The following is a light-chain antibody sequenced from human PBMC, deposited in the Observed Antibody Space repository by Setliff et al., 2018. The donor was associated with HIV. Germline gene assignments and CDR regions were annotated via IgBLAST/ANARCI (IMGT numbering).Light chain of an antibody. CDR2: EVS. CDR3: SSYAGIITLVL. J-gene: IGLJ2*01. V-gene: IGLV2-14*01. Sequence: QSVLTQPASVSGSPGQTITISCTGTSSDVGDYNYVSWYQQHPGKVPKLMIYEVSKRPSGVSNRFSGSKSGNTASLTISGLQAEDEADYYCSSYAGIITLVLFGGGT. CDR1: SSDVGDYNY.